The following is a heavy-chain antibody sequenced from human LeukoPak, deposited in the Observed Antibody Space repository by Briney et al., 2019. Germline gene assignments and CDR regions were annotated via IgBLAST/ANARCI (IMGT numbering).Heavy chain of an antibody. J-gene: IGHJ6*02. CDR1: GFTFSSYA. Sequence: PGGSLRLSCAASGFTFSSYAMSWVRQAPGKGLEWVSAISGSGGSTYYADSVKGRLTISRDNSKNTLYLQMNSLRAEDTAVYYCAKLFRRRGGMDVWGQGTTVTVSS. V-gene: IGHV3-23*01. CDR3: AKLFRRRGGMDV. CDR2: ISGSGGST. D-gene: IGHD5-24*01.